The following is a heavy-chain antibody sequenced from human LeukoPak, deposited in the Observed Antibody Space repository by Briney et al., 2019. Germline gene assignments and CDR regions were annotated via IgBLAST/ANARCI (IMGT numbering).Heavy chain of an antibody. D-gene: IGHD3-3*01. CDR3: ARDLFGVVIRGFDY. V-gene: IGHV1-2*02. CDR1: GYTFTGYY. J-gene: IGHJ4*02. Sequence: ASVKVSCKASGYTFTGYYMHWVRQAPGQGLEWMGWINPNSGGTNYAQKFQGRVTMTRDTSISTAYMELSRLRSDDTAVYYCARDLFGVVIRGFDYWGQGTLVTVSS. CDR2: INPNSGGT.